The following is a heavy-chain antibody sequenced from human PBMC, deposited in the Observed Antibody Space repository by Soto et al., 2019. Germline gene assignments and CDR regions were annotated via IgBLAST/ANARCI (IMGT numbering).Heavy chain of an antibody. Sequence: ASVKVSCKASGYTFTSYGISWVRQAPGQGLEWMGWISAYNGNTNYAQKLQGRVTVTTDTSTSTAYMELRSLRSDDTAVYYCARSGLIGDSSGYYWNYYGMDVWGQGTTVTVSS. CDR1: GYTFTSYG. J-gene: IGHJ6*02. V-gene: IGHV1-18*01. CDR2: ISAYNGNT. CDR3: ARSGLIGDSSGYYWNYYGMDV. D-gene: IGHD3-22*01.